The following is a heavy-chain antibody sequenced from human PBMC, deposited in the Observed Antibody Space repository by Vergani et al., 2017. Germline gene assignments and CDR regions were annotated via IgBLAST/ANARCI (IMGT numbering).Heavy chain of an antibody. J-gene: IGHJ4*02. D-gene: IGHD5-12*01. Sequence: EVQLVESGGGLVQPGGSLRLSCAASGFRFSSYSMHWVRQAPGTGLEWVSTITYNGGRTYYADSVTGRFTISRDNSKNTLFLQLKTLRAEDTGVYYCAKDYNIMGALHYWGQGTLVAVSS. CDR2: ITYNGGRT. CDR3: AKDYNIMGALHY. CDR1: GFRFSSYS. V-gene: IGHV3-23*04.